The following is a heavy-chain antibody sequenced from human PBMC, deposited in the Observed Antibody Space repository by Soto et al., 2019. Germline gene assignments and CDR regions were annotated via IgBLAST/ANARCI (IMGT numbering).Heavy chain of an antibody. D-gene: IGHD6-25*01. CDR1: GYTFTGYY. J-gene: IGHJ4*02. CDR3: VSLQTSGWPGVH. Sequence: ASVKVSCKASGYTFTGYYMHWVRQAPGQGPEWMGWIYPNTEATNYAKKFQGRVTMTSDMSTRTAYMELRDLRSDDTAVYYCVSLQTSGWPGVHWGQGTLVTVSS. CDR2: IYPNTEAT. V-gene: IGHV1-2*02.